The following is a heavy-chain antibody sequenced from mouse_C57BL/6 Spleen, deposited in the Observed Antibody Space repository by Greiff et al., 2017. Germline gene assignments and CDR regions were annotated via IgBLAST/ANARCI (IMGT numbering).Heavy chain of an antibody. Sequence: VQLVESGAELVRPGTSVKVSCKASGYAFTNYLIEWVKQRPGQGLEWIGVINPGSGGTNYNEKFKGKATLTADKSSSTAYMQLSRLTSEDSAVYFCARGGTLVFDYWGQGTTLTVSS. CDR2: INPGSGGT. CDR1: GYAFTNYL. CDR3: ARGGTLVFDY. J-gene: IGHJ2*01. V-gene: IGHV1-54*01. D-gene: IGHD1-1*02.